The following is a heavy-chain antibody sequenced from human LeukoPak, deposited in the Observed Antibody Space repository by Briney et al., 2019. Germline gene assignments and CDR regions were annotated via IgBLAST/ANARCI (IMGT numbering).Heavy chain of an antibody. CDR2: ISGSGEST. CDR3: AEDVVVIVAAKPGI. J-gene: IGHJ4*02. Sequence: GGSLRLSCATSGFTFSNHEMNWVRQAPGKGLEWVSSISGSGESTYYVDSVKGRFTISRDNSKNMLYLQMNGLRAEDTAVYYCAEDVVVIVAAKPGIWGQGTLVTVSS. CDR1: GFTFSNHE. D-gene: IGHD2-15*01. V-gene: IGHV3-23*01.